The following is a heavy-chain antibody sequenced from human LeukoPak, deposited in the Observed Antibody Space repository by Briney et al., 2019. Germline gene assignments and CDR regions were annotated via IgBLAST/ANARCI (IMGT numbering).Heavy chain of an antibody. J-gene: IGHJ2*01. CDR3: TTDTVPRFYWYFDL. V-gene: IGHV3-49*04. Sequence: PGRSLRLSCTGSGFTLGDYGMSWVRQAPGKGLEWVGFMRSKAYGGTTEYAASVKGRFTVSRDDSKSIAYLQMNSLKTEDTAVYYCTTDTVPRFYWYFDLWGRGTLVTVSS. CDR2: MRSKAYGGTT. D-gene: IGHD4-11*01. CDR1: GFTLGDYG.